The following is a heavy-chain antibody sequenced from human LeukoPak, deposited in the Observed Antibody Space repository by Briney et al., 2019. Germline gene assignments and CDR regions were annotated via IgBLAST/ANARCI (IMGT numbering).Heavy chain of an antibody. J-gene: IGHJ4*02. V-gene: IGHV4-59*01. CDR3: ARQGVGATPYYFDY. Sequence: SETLSLTCTVSGGSISSYYWSWIRQPPGKGLEWIGYIYYSGSTNYNPSLKSRVTISVDTSKYQFSLKLSSVTAADTAVYYCARQGVGATPYYFDYWGQGTLVTVSS. CDR1: GGSISSYY. D-gene: IGHD1-26*01. CDR2: IYYSGST.